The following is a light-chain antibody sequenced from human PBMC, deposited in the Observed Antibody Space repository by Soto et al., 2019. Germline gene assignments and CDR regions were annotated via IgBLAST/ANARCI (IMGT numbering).Light chain of an antibody. V-gene: IGKV3-20*01. Sequence: DIVLTQSPGTLSLSQGERDTLSCRASQSISSSYLAWYQQKPGQAHRLLIYGPSSRATGIPDRFSGSGSGTDFTLTINRLEPEEFAVYYCQQYDSSPRTVGQGTKVDI. CDR1: QSISSSY. CDR2: GPS. CDR3: QQYDSSPRT. J-gene: IGKJ1*01.